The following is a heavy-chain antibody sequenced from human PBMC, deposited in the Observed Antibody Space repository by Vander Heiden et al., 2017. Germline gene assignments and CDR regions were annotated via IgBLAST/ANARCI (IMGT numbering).Heavy chain of an antibody. V-gene: IGHV4-39*01. Sequence: QLQLQESGTGLVKPSETLSLTCTVAVGSQRSRNYNCGWIRHPPGKGLEWIRSIYYSGGTYYSPSLKSRVTISVETSKNQFSLKLSSVTAADTAVYYCARHYDYVWGSYYYYGMDVWGQGTTVTVSS. CDR2: IYYSGGT. D-gene: IGHD3-16*01. J-gene: IGHJ6*02. CDR3: ARHYDYVWGSYYYYGMDV. CDR1: VGSQRSRNYN.